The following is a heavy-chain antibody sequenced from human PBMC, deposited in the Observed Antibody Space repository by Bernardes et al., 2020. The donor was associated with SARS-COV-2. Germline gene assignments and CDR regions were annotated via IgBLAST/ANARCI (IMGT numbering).Heavy chain of an antibody. Sequence: ETLSLTCAVYGGSFSGYYWSWIRQPPGKGLEWIGEINHSGSTNYNPSLKSRVTISVDTSKNQFSLKLSSVTAADTAVYYCARAGYYDFWSGYYRPFDYWGQGTLVTVSS. CDR1: GGSFSGYY. J-gene: IGHJ4*02. CDR2: INHSGST. V-gene: IGHV4-34*01. D-gene: IGHD3-3*01. CDR3: ARAGYYDFWSGYYRPFDY.